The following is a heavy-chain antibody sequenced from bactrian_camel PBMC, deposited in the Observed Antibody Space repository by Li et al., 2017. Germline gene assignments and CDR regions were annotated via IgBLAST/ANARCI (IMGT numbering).Heavy chain of an antibody. J-gene: IGHJ4*01. Sequence: HVQLVESGGGSVQAGGSLRLSCVVSGHSRGSNCVGWYRLPPGRAPAEREGIAAIRNGGGETWYAGSVKGRFSISRDNDKNTLYLQMNSLKPEDTAMYYCTKDRSYGTRNWVQSTRGQGTQVTVS. V-gene: IGHV3S45*01. CDR1: GHSRGSNC. CDR2: IRNGGGET. D-gene: IGHD3*01. CDR3: TKDRSYGTRNWVQST.